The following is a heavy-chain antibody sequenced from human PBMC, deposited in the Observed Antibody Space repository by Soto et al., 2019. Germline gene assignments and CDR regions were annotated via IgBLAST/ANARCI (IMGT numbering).Heavy chain of an antibody. CDR1: GGSISSSAYY. J-gene: IGHJ4*02. V-gene: IGHV4-39*01. Sequence: QLQLQESGAGLAKPSETLSLTCTVSGGSISSSAYYWGWVRQPPGTRLEWIGSIYYSGSTYYNPSLKSRVTIAVDTSKNQFSRRLRSATAAATAVYYCAIQEGSTWLDPFDCWGQGTLVTVSS. D-gene: IGHD6-13*01. CDR3: AIQEGSTWLDPFDC. CDR2: IYYSGST.